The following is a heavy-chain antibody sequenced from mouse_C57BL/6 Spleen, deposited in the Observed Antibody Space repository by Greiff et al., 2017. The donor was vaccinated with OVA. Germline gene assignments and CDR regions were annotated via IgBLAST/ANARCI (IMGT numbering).Heavy chain of an antibody. Sequence: EVMLVESGGGLVKPGGSLKLSCAASGFTFSDYGMHWVRQAPEKGLEWVAYISSGSSTIYYADTVKGRFTISRDNAKNTLFLQMTSLRSEDTAMYYGARPCNDGYFDVWGTGTTVTVSS. V-gene: IGHV5-17*01. CDR3: ARPCNDGYFDV. CDR2: ISSGSSTI. D-gene: IGHD2-1*01. J-gene: IGHJ1*03. CDR1: GFTFSDYG.